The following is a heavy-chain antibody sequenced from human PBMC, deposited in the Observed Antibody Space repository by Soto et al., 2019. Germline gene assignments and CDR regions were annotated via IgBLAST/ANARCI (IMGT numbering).Heavy chain of an antibody. J-gene: IGHJ4*01. D-gene: IGHD6-13*01. V-gene: IGHV4-4*02. CDR1: GDSIIGTHW. CDR3: ARYSAASGTYYFDY. CDR2: THHSRGT. Sequence: SETLSLTCAVSGDSIIGTHWWSWVRRPPGKGLEFIGETHHSRGTNYNPSLRSRVTMSLDKSKNQLSLILYSVTAADTGVYYCARYSAASGTYYFDYWGQGTLVTVS.